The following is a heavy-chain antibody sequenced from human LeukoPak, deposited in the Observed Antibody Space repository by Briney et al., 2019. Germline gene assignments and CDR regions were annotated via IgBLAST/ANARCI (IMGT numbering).Heavy chain of an antibody. CDR2: ISDSGST. V-gene: IGHV4-59*12. Sequence: SETLSLTCTVSGGSINNYYWSWIRQSPGKGLEWIGYISDSGSTDYNPSLKSRVTISVDTSRNQFSLRLSSVTAAGTAVYYCARDYGDYGGYYYYFYMDVWGRGTAVTVSS. J-gene: IGHJ6*03. CDR3: ARDYGDYGGYYYYFYMDV. D-gene: IGHD4-17*01. CDR1: GGSINNYY.